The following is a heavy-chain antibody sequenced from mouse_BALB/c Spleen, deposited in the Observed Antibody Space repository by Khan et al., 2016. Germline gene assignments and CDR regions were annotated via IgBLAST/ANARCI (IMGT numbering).Heavy chain of an antibody. CDR3: ARGKVRRGYFDV. V-gene: IGHV9-3-1*01. CDR2: INTYTGEP. D-gene: IGHD2-14*01. Sequence: QIQLVQSGPELKKPGETVKISCKASEYTFTNYGMNWVKQAPGKGLKWMGWINTYTGEPTYADDFKGRFAFSLETSASTAYLQINNLKNEDTATYFCARGKVRRGYFDVWGAGTTVTVSS. CDR1: EYTFTNYG. J-gene: IGHJ1*01.